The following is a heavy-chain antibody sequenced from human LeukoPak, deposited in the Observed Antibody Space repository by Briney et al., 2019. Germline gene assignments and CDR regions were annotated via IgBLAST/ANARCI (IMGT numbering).Heavy chain of an antibody. J-gene: IGHJ4*02. Sequence: ASVTVSCKASGYTFTSYYMHWVRQAPGQGLEWMGKINPSDGSTNYAQKLQGRVTMTTDTSTSTAYMELRSLRSDDTAVYYCARDRGDGGYYDSSGYYSTPNFEYWGQGTLVTASS. CDR1: GYTFTSYY. CDR3: ARDRGDGGYYDSSGYYSTPNFEY. V-gene: IGHV1-46*01. D-gene: IGHD3-22*01. CDR2: INPSDGST.